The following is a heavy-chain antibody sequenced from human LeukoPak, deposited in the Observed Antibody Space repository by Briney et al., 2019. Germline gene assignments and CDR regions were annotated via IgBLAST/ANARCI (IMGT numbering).Heavy chain of an antibody. CDR2: ISGGGGIT. Sequence: GSLRLSCAASRFTFSSYAMSWVRQAPGKGLEWVSAISGGGGITSYADSVKGRFTISRDNYKNTLHLQMNSLRAEDTAVYYCGWGSSWYQGYFNYWGQGMPVTVSS. D-gene: IGHD6-13*01. J-gene: IGHJ4*02. V-gene: IGHV3-23*01. CDR3: GWGSSWYQGYFNY. CDR1: RFTFSSYA.